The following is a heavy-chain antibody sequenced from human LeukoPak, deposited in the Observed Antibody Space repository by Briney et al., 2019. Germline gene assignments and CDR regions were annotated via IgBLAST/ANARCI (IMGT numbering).Heavy chain of an antibody. D-gene: IGHD3-16*01. Sequence: GGSRRLSCVASGFTFSAHGINWVRQAPGKGLEWVSSISSTSNYIYYADSMKGRFTISRDDSKNTLYLQMNSLRAEDTAVYYCARDFGVTNYHFDYWGQGTLVTVSS. V-gene: IGHV3-21*01. J-gene: IGHJ4*02. CDR2: ISSTSNYI. CDR3: ARDFGVTNYHFDY. CDR1: GFTFSAHG.